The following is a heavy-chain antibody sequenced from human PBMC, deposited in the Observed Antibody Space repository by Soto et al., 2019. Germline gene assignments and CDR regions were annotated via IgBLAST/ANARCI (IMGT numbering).Heavy chain of an antibody. CDR2: ISGSGDST. Sequence: EVQLLESGGGLVQPGGSLRLSCAASGFTFSNYAMNWVRQAPVKGLEWVSVISGSGDSTYHADSVKGRFTISRDNSKNTLYLQMNSLRAEDRAVYYCARRGSGGYYAYWGQGTLVTVSS. CDR3: ARRGSGGYYAY. V-gene: IGHV3-23*01. J-gene: IGHJ4*02. D-gene: IGHD1-26*01. CDR1: GFTFSNYA.